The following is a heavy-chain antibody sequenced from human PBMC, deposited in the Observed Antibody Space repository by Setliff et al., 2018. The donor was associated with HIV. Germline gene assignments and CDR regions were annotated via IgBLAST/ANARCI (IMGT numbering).Heavy chain of an antibody. CDR1: GASISNYF. CDR3: ARAYYDHLWASSRFDY. V-gene: IGHV4-59*01. D-gene: IGHD3-16*02. J-gene: IGHJ4*02. CDR2: VYHTGNS. Sequence: TSETLSLTCSVSGASISNYFWMWIRQPPGKGLEWLGNVYHTGNSHYNPSLKSRVTMSVDTSTSQFSLRLTSMTAADTAVYYCARAYYDHLWASSRFDYWGQGTLVTVSS.